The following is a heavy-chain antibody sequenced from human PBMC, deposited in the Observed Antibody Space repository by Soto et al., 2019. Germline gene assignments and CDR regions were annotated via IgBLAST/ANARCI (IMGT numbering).Heavy chain of an antibody. CDR2: INAGNGNT. Sequence: ASVKVSCKASGYTFTSYARHWVRQAPGQRLEWMGWINAGNGNTKYSQKFQGRVTITRDTSASTAYMELSSLRSEDTAEYYCAGSFVVWTPLNNGARETLVTFS. CDR1: GYTFTSYA. V-gene: IGHV1-3*01. CDR3: AGSFVVWTPLNN. J-gene: IGHJ4*02. D-gene: IGHD2-21*01.